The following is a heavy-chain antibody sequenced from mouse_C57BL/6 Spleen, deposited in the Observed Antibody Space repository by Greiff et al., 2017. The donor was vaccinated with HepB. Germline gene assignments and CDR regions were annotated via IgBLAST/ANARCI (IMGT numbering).Heavy chain of an antibody. CDR2: ISSGSSTI. CDR3: AKGQIYFSMDY. D-gene: IGHD2-1*01. J-gene: IGHJ4*01. CDR1: GFTFSDYG. V-gene: IGHV5-17*01. Sequence: EVMLVESGGGLVKPGGSLKLSCAASGFTFSDYGMHWVRQAPEKGLEWVAYISSGSSTIYYADTVKGRFTISRDNAKNTLFLQLTSLRSEDTAMYYCAKGQIYFSMDYWGQGTSVTVSS.